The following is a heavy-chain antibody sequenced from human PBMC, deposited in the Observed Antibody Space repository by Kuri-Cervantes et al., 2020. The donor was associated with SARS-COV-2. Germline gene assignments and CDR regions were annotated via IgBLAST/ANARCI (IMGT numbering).Heavy chain of an antibody. J-gene: IGHJ5*02. D-gene: IGHD3-10*01. Sequence: GGSLRLSCSVSRFPFSSSWMRWVRQAPGKGLEWVGRIKSKTDGGTTDYAAPVKGRFTISRDDSKNTLYLQMNSLRAEDTAVYYCAKDRDYYGSGSYRLEKTGWFDPWGQGTLVTVSS. V-gene: IGHV3-15*01. CDR2: IKSKTDGGTT. CDR3: AKDRDYYGSGSYRLEKTGWFDP. CDR1: RFPFSSSW.